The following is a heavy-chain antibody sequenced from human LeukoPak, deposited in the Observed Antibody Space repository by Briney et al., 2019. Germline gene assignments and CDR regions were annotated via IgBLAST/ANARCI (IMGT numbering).Heavy chain of an antibody. CDR3: ARVRYYYGSGSLDDY. D-gene: IGHD3-10*01. CDR1: GGSISSGGYY. V-gene: IGHV4-30-4*01. Sequence: SQTLSLTCTVSGGSISSGGYYWSWIRQPPGKGLEWIGYIYYSGSTYYNPSLKSRVTISVDTSKNQFSLKLSSVTAADTAVYYCARVRYYYGSGSLDDYWGQGTLVTVSS. J-gene: IGHJ4*02. CDR2: IYYSGST.